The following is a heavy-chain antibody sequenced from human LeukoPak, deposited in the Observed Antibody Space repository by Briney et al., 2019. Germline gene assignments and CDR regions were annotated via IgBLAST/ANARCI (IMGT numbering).Heavy chain of an antibody. D-gene: IGHD3-10*01. CDR3: ARHSRITMVRGVMNRGAFDI. CDR1: GGSISSSSYY. J-gene: IGHJ3*02. CDR2: IYYSGST. V-gene: IGHV4-39*01. Sequence: PSETLSLTCTVSGGSISSSSYYWGWIRRPPGKGLEWIGSIYYSGSTYYNPSLKSRVTISVDTSKNQFSLKLSSVTAADTAVYYCARHSRITMVRGVMNRGAFDIWGQGTMVTVSS.